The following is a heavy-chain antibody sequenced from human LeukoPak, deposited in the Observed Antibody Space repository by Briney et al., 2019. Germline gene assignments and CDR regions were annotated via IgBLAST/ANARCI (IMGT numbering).Heavy chain of an antibody. CDR1: GYTFINYG. V-gene: IGHV1-18*01. Sequence: GAPVKDSCKASGYTFINYGISWVRQAPGQGLEWMGWISAYNGNANYAQKLQGRVTMTRDTSSTTAYMELRSLRSDDTAVYYCAKPTRRFGELFDAFDIWGLGTMVTVSS. J-gene: IGHJ3*02. D-gene: IGHD3-10*01. CDR2: ISAYNGNA. CDR3: AKPTRRFGELFDAFDI.